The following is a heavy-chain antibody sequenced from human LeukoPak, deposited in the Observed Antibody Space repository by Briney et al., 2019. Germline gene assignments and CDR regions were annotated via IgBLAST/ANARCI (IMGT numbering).Heavy chain of an antibody. CDR3: ARLRGWGYYYYYMDV. V-gene: IGHV4-39*01. CDR1: GGSISSSSYY. Sequence: SETLSLTCTVSGGSISSSSYYWGWIRQPPWKGLEWIGSIYYSGSTYYNPSLKSRVTISVDTSKNQFSLKLSSVTAADTAVYYCARLRGWGYYYYYMDVWGKGTTVTVSS. CDR2: IYYSGST. D-gene: IGHD7-27*01. J-gene: IGHJ6*03.